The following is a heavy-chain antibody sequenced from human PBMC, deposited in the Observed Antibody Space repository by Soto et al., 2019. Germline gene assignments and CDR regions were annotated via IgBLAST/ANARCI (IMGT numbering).Heavy chain of an antibody. D-gene: IGHD6-6*01. J-gene: IGHJ3*02. V-gene: IGHV3-30*18. CDR3: AKVSSSSFLAAFDI. CDR1: GFTFSSYG. CDR2: ISYDGSNK. Sequence: QVQLVESGGGVVQPGRSLRLSCAASGFTFSSYGIHWVRQAPGKGLEWVAIISYDGSNKYYADSVKGRFTISRDNSKNTLYLQMSSLRPEDTAVYYCAKVSSSSFLAAFDIWGQGTMVTVSS.